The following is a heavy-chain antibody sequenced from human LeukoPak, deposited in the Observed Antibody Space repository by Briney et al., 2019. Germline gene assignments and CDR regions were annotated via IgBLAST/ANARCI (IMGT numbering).Heavy chain of an antibody. V-gene: IGHV3-33*01. Sequence: GRSLRLSCAASGFTFSSYGMHWVRQAPGKGLEWVAVIWYDGSNKYYADSVKGRFTISRDNSKNTLYLQMNSLRAEDTAVDYCARLGYCSGGSCYRSYYYGMDVWGQGTTVTVSS. J-gene: IGHJ6*02. CDR1: GFTFSSYG. CDR2: IWYDGSNK. CDR3: ARLGYCSGGSCYRSYYYGMDV. D-gene: IGHD2-15*01.